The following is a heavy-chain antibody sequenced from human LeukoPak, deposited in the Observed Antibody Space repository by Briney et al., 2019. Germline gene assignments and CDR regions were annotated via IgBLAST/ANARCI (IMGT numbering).Heavy chain of an antibody. Sequence: GGSLRLSCAASGFTFSNYAMSWVRQAPGKELECVSVISGSGVSTYYAHSVKGRFTISRDNSKNTLFLQMNSLRAEDTAVYYCARGYSSSWYPPGWDYWGQGTLVTVSS. J-gene: IGHJ4*02. V-gene: IGHV3-23*01. CDR3: ARGYSSSWYPPGWDY. CDR1: GFTFSNYA. D-gene: IGHD6-13*01. CDR2: ISGSGVST.